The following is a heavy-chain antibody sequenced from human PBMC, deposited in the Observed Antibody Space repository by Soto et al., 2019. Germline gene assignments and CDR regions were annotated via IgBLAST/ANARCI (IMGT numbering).Heavy chain of an antibody. CDR2: IIPIFGTP. CDR1: GGTFSRYA. V-gene: IGHV1-69*01. D-gene: IGHD3-10*01. CDR3: ARAAAIMIRGEDY. Sequence: QVQLVQSGAEVKKPGSSVKVSCKASGGTFSRYAISWVRQAPGQGLEWMGGIIPIFGTPIYAQKFQGRVTITADDSTSTAYMELSSLRSEDTAVYYCARAAAIMIRGEDYWGQGTLVTVS. J-gene: IGHJ4*02.